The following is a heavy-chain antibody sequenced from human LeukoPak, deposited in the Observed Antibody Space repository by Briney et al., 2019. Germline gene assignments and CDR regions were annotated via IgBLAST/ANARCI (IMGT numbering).Heavy chain of an antibody. V-gene: IGHV3-23*01. D-gene: IGHD6-13*01. CDR2: ISSSGHST. CDR1: GFTFSSYA. Sequence: GGSLRLSCAASGFTFSSYAMSWVRQAPGKGLEWVSVISSSGHSTHYADSVKGRFTISRDNSKNTVYLQMNSLRAEDTAVYYCAKTGTPWYYFDYWGQGTLVTVSS. J-gene: IGHJ4*02. CDR3: AKTGTPWYYFDY.